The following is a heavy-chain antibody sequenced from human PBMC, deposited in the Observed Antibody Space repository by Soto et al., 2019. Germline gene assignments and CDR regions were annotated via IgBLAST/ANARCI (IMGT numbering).Heavy chain of an antibody. CDR3: AREPPRVDFVLTWFGP. J-gene: IGHJ5*02. D-gene: IGHD3-16*01. Sequence: QVQLVQSGNEVKQPGSSVKISCKASGGTLTTHGIIWVRQAPGQGLEWMGCIVPVFNSPKYAQKFQGRLTITADTYTKSVYMELSSLTSEDTAAYYCAREPPRVDFVLTWFGPWGQRTLVTVSS. V-gene: IGHV1-69*06. CDR2: IVPVFNSP. CDR1: GGTLTTHG.